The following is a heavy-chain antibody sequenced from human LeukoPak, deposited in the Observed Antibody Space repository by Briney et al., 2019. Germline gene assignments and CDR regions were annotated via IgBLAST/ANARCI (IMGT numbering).Heavy chain of an antibody. CDR2: ISWNSGSI. D-gene: IGHD3-10*01. J-gene: IGHJ4*02. CDR1: GFTFDDYA. CDR3: ARDKEEGIPQWFGELFS. V-gene: IGHV3-9*03. Sequence: GGSLRLSCAASGFTFDDYAMHWVRQAPGKGLEWVSGISWNSGSIGHADSVKGRFTISRDNAKNSLYLQMNSLRAEDMALYYCARDKEEGIPQWFGELFSWGQGTLVTVSS.